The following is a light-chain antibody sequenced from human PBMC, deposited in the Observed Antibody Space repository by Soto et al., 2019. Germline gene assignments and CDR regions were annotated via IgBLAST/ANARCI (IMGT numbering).Light chain of an antibody. CDR2: EVS. J-gene: IGLJ1*01. CDR3: SSYAGTYTLYF. CDR1: SSDVGAYNY. V-gene: IGLV2-8*01. Sequence: QSVLAQPPSASGSPGQSVTISCTGTSSDVGAYNYVSWYQQHPGKAPKLMIYEVSKRPSGVPDRFSGSKSGNTASLTVSGLQAEDEADYYCSSYAGTYTLYFFGTGTKPTVL.